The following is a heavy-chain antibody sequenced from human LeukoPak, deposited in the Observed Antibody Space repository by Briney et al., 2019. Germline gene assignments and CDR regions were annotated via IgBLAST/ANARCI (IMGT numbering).Heavy chain of an antibody. CDR1: GFTFSSYG. CDR3: ARVRGDRPFDY. V-gene: IGHV3-7*04. CDR2: TKQDGSDK. D-gene: IGHD3-16*01. Sequence: GGSLRLSCEASGFTFSSYGMSWVRQAPGKGLELVASTKQDGSDKYYVDSVKGRFTISRDNAKNSLYLQMNSLRAEDTAVYYCARVRGDRPFDYWGQGTLVTVSS. J-gene: IGHJ4*02.